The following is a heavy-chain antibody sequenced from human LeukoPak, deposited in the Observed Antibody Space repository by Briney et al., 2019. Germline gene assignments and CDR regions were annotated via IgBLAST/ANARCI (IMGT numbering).Heavy chain of an antibody. J-gene: IGHJ4*02. CDR1: GGSISSSSYY. CDR2: MYYSGSP. V-gene: IGHV4-39*07. Sequence: PSETPSLTCTVSGGSISSSSYYWGWIRQPPGKGLEWIGTMYYSGSPDYNPSLKSRVTISVDTSKDQFSLKLSSVTAADTAVYYCARVRGYYPDYWGQGTLVTVSS. CDR3: ARVRGYYPDY.